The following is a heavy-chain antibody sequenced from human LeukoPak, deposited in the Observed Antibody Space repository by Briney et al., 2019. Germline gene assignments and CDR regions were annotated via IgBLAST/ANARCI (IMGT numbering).Heavy chain of an antibody. V-gene: IGHV4-39*01. J-gene: IGHJ4*02. CDR2: IYYSGST. D-gene: IGHD6-13*01. CDR3: ARWSSSWYEFIGALDY. CDR1: GGSISSSSYY. Sequence: SETLSLTCTVSGGSISSSSYYWGWIRQPPGKGLEWIGSIYYSGSTYYNPSLKSRVTISVDTSKNQFSLKLSSVTAADTAVYYCARWSSSWYEFIGALDYWGQGTLVTVSS.